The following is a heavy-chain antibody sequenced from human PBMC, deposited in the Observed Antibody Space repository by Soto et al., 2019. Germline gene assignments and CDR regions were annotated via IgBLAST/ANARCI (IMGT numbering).Heavy chain of an antibody. V-gene: IGHV4-59*01. CDR2: IHYSGSA. CDR1: GDFISKNF. Sequence: PSETLSLTCSVSGDFISKNFWSWIRQSPGKGLEWMGHIHYSGSAQYNPSLKSRVTISVDTSKNQFSLKLSSVTAADTAVYYCAGETDYSKFAYWGQGTLVTVSS. J-gene: IGHJ4*02. CDR3: AGETDYSKFAY. D-gene: IGHD6-13*01.